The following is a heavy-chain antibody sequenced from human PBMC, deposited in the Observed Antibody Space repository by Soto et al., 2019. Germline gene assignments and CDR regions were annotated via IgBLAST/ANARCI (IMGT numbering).Heavy chain of an antibody. J-gene: IGHJ4*02. CDR3: ARAVSSGSYSRLDY. CDR1: GGSISSGGYY. CDR2: IYYSGST. Sequence: SETLSLTCTVSGGSISSGGYYWSWIRQHPGKGLEWIGYIYYSGSTYYNPSLKSRVTISVDTSKNQFSLKLSSVTAADTAVYYCARAVSSGSYSRLDYWGQGTLVTVSS. D-gene: IGHD3-10*01. V-gene: IGHV4-31*03.